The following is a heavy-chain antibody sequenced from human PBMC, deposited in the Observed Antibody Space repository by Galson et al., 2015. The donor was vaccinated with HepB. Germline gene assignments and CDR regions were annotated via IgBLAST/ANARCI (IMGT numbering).Heavy chain of an antibody. V-gene: IGHV4-59*08. CDR2: IFYSGST. CDR1: GGSIGTYY. CDR3: ARSSWPHTRVFDY. J-gene: IGHJ4*02. D-gene: IGHD6-13*01. Sequence: SETLSLTCTVSGGSIGTYYWSWIRQTPEKGLEWIAYIFYSGSTNYNPSLKSRVTISVDTSKNQFSLKLTSVTAADTAVYYCARSSWPHTRVFDYWGQGILVTVSS.